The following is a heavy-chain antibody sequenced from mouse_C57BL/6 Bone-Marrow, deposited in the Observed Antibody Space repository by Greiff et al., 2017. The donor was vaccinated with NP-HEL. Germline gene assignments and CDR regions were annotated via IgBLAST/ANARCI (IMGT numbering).Heavy chain of an antibody. CDR2: IDPENGDT. CDR3: TTIGVGLGYVDV. J-gene: IGHJ1*03. CDR1: GFNIKDDY. Sequence: VQLQQSGAELVRPGASVKLSCTASGFNIKDDYMHWVKQRPEQGLEWIGWIDPENGDTEYASKFQGKATITADTSSNTAYLQLSSLTSEDTAVYYCTTIGVGLGYVDVWGTGTTVTVSS. V-gene: IGHV14-4*01. D-gene: IGHD1-1*02.